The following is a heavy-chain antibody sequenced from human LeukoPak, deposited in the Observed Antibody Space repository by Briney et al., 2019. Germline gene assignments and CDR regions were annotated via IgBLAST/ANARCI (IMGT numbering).Heavy chain of an antibody. Sequence: QAGGSLRLSCAASGFTLSSYAMSWVRQAPGKGLEWVSAISGSGGSTYYADSVKGRFTISRDNSKNTLYLQMNSLRAEDTAVYYCAKDSGFPGWYRSLGRCYFDYWGQGTLVTVSS. CDR1: GFTLSSYA. J-gene: IGHJ4*02. D-gene: IGHD6-19*01. CDR2: ISGSGGST. V-gene: IGHV3-23*01. CDR3: AKDSGFPGWYRSLGRCYFDY.